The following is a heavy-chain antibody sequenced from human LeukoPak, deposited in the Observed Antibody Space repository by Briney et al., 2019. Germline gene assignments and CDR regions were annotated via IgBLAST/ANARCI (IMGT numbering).Heavy chain of an antibody. Sequence: GGSLRLSCAASGFTFSSYGMHWVRQAPGKGLEWVAVISYDGSNKYYADSVKGRFTISRDNSKNTLCLQMNSLRAEDTAVYYCAKDPHPLGVVPAAMGFGGQGTLVTVSS. CDR2: ISYDGSNK. V-gene: IGHV3-30*18. CDR1: GFTFSSYG. D-gene: IGHD2-2*01. J-gene: IGHJ4*02. CDR3: AKDPHPLGVVPAAMGF.